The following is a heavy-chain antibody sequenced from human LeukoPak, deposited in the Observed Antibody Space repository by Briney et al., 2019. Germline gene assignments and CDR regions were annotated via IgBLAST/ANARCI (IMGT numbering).Heavy chain of an antibody. CDR1: GFTFGDYA. J-gene: IGHJ4*02. D-gene: IGHD6-19*01. Sequence: PGRSLRLSCTVSGFTFGDYAMSWFRQAPGKGLEWVGFIRSKAYGGTTEYAASVKGRFTISRDDSKSIAYLQMNSLKTEDTAVYYCTRVTAVAGDDYWGQGTLVTVSS. V-gene: IGHV3-49*03. CDR3: TRVTAVAGDDY. CDR2: IRSKAYGGTT.